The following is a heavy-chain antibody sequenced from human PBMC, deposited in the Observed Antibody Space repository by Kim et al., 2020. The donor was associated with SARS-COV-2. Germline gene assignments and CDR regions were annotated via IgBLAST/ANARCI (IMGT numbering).Heavy chain of an antibody. V-gene: IGHV7-4-1*02. CDR3: AREYSSSPYYFDC. D-gene: IGHD6-6*01. J-gene: IGHJ4*02. Sequence: AKWLTGRFVFSLDTSVSTAYLQISSLKAEDTAVYYCAREYSSSPYYFDCWGQGTLVTVSS.